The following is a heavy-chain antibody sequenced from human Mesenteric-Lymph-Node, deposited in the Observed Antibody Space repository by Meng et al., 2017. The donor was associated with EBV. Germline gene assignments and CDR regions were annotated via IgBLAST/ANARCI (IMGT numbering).Heavy chain of an antibody. CDR1: GGSFSSYA. CDR2: IIPIFGTA. J-gene: IGHJ4*02. CDR3: ATDGFERPGD. Sequence: VRLCQSGAEWKKPGASGTVSCKASGGSFSSYAFSWVRQAPGQGPEWMGGIIPIFGTANYAQKFQGRVTITADESTSTAYMELRTLRSEDTAVYYWATDGFERPGDWGQGTLVTVSS. D-gene: IGHD5-12*01. V-gene: IGHV1-69*01.